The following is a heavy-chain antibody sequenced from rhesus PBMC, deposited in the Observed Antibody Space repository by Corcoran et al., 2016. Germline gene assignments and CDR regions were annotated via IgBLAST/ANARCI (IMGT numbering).Heavy chain of an antibody. CDR1: GGSFSGYY. CDR2: ISGSRGTT. D-gene: IGHD2-15*01. V-gene: IGHV4-165*01. Sequence: QVQLQESGPGLVKPSETLSLTCAVSGGSFSGYYWGWIRQPPGKGLEWIGYISGSRGTTDSTPSLTGQVPISPAPSKNQFSLKLSSLTAADTAVYYCARAEYCSSTYCSLFDYWGQGVLVTVSS. CDR3: ARAEYCSSTYCSLFDY. J-gene: IGHJ4*01.